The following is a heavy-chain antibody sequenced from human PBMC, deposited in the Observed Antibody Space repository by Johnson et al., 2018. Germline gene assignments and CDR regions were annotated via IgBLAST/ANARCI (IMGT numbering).Heavy chain of an antibody. Sequence: VQLVESGGGLVQPGRSLRLSCAASGFTFDDYAMHWVRQAPGRGLEWVSGINWNSASIVYADSVKGRFTVSRDNAKNSLYLQMDTLRTEDTAFYCCVSGIRGLEAVAGGFDSWGQGALVTVSS. CDR3: VSGIRGLEAVAGGFDS. CDR1: GFTFDDYA. V-gene: IGHV3-9*01. CDR2: INWNSASI. D-gene: IGHD6-19*01. J-gene: IGHJ4*02.